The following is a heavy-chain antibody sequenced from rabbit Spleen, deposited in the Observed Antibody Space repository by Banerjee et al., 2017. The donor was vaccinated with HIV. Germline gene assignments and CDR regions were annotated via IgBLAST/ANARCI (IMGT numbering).Heavy chain of an antibody. J-gene: IGHJ4*01. D-gene: IGHD8-1*01. CDR1: GVSFSGNSY. CDR3: ARDGAGGSYFAL. V-gene: IGHV1S40*01. CDR2: IDPVFGSA. Sequence: QSLEESGGDLVKPGASLTLTCIASGVSFSGNSYMCWVRQAPGKGPEWIGYIDPVFGSAYYASWVNGRFSISRENTQNTVSLQLNSLTAADTATYFCARDGAGGSYFALWGPGTLVTVS.